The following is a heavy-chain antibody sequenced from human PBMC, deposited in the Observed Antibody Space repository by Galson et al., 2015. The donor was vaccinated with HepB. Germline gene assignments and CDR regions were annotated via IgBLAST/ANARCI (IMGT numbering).Heavy chain of an antibody. J-gene: IGHJ3*02. CDR1: GGTFSSYT. CDR2: IIPILGIA. CDR3: ARAGYYYGSGPPGDAFDI. D-gene: IGHD3-10*01. Sequence: SVKVSCKASGGTFSSYTISWVRQAPGQGLEWMGRIIPILGIANYAQKFQGRVTITADKSTSTAYMELSSLRSEDTAVYYCARAGYYYGSGPPGDAFDIWGQGTMVTVSS. V-gene: IGHV1-69*02.